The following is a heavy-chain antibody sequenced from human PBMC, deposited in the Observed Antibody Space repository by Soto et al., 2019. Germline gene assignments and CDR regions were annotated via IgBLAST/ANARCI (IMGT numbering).Heavy chain of an antibody. V-gene: IGHV4-30-4*01. CDR1: GGSISSGDYY. J-gene: IGHJ3*02. CDR3: ARDGSYGGTSNDAFDI. Sequence: QVQLQESGPGLVKPSQTLSLTCTVSGGSISSGDYYWSWIRQPPGKGLEWIGYIYYSGSTYYNPSLKRRATISVDKSKNQFSLKLSSVTAADMAVYYCARDGSYGGTSNDAFDIWGQGTMVTVSS. D-gene: IGHD2-15*01. CDR2: IYYSGST.